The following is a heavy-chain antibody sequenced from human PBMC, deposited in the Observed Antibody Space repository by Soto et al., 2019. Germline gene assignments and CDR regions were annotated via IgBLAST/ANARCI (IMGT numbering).Heavy chain of an antibody. V-gene: IGHV1-18*01. CDR3: AGVNSGYDFGAFDI. CDR2: ISAYNGNT. D-gene: IGHD5-12*01. J-gene: IGHJ3*02. CDR1: GYTFTSYG. Sequence: ASVKVSCKASGYTFTSYGISWVRQAPGQGLEWMGWISAYNGNTNYAQKLQGRVTMTTDTSTSTAYMELRSLRSDDTAVYCCAGVNSGYDFGAFDIWGQGTMVTVSS.